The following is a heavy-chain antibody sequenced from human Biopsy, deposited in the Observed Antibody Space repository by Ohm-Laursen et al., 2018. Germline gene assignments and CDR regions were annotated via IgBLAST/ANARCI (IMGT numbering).Heavy chain of an antibody. D-gene: IGHD3-22*01. CDR3: ARDYDTSGCYYVS. J-gene: IGHJ5*02. CDR1: GGSISNNNYY. CDR2: IFYRGSP. V-gene: IGHV4-39*01. Sequence: SDTLSLICTVSGGSISNNNYYWGWIRQPPGKGLEWIGSIFYRGSPHYKPSLKSRVNISEDTSKNQFSLKLNSVTAADTAVYYCARDYDTSGCYYVSWGQGTLVTVSS.